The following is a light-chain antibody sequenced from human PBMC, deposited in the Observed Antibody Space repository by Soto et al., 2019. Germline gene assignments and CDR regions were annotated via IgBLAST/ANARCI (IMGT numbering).Light chain of an antibody. Sequence: EIVMTQSPATLSVSPGERATLSCRASQSVSSSLAWYQQKPGQAPRLLIYFASTRATGIPARFSGSGSGTEFTLTISSLQSEDFAVYYCQQYSNWPALTFGGGTKVEIK. CDR3: QQYSNWPALT. J-gene: IGKJ4*01. CDR1: QSVSSS. V-gene: IGKV3-15*01. CDR2: FAS.